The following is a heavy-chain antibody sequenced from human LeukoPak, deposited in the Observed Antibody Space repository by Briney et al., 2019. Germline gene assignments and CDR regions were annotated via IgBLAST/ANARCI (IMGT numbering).Heavy chain of an antibody. CDR2: ISSTGIYI. J-gene: IGHJ3*02. V-gene: IGHV3-21*01. CDR1: GFTFSRYA. CDR3: ARAKRNGFDI. Sequence: GGSLRLSCAASGFTFSRYAMNWVRQAPGKGLEWVSSISSTGIYIDYADSVKGRFTISRDNAKNSVSLQLNSLRAEDTAVYYCARAKRNGFDIWGQGTMVTVSS.